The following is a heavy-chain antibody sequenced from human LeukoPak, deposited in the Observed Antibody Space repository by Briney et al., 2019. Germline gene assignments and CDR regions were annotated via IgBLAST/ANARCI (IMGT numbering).Heavy chain of an antibody. D-gene: IGHD2-8*02. J-gene: IGHJ4*02. CDR1: GFSFSNYE. CDR3: ASDKDRRLVGYFDY. CDR2: ITNGGATK. V-gene: IGHV3-48*03. Sequence: GGSLRLSCSASGFSFSNYEMNWVRQAPGKGLEWVAYITNGGATKYYADSVKGRFTISRDDATNSLYLQMNSLRVDDTAVYYCASDKDRRLVGYFDYSGQGTLVTVS.